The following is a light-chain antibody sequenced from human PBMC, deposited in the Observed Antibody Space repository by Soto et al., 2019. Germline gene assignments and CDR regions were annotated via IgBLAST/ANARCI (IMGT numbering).Light chain of an antibody. CDR1: SSDVGGYNS. CDR3: SSYTITSTLI. J-gene: IGLJ2*01. CDR2: EVT. V-gene: IGLV2-14*03. Sequence: QAVVTQPASVSGSPGQSITISCTGTSSDVGGYNSVSWYQQYPGKAPKLIIYEVTNRPSGVSDRFSGSKSGRTASLTISGLQTEDESTYYCSSYTITSTLIFGGGTKVTVL.